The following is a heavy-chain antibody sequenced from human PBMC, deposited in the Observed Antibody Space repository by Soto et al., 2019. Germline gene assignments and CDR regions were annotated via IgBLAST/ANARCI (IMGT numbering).Heavy chain of an antibody. CDR2: ISGSGGTR. J-gene: IGHJ6*02. D-gene: IGHD2-2*01. CDR3: AKDPYLLVVLPAPTGMVV. CDR1: GLTFSRYA. Sequence: GGSLRLSCAASGLTFSRYAMNWVRQAPGKGLEWVSVISGSGGTRYYADSVKGRLTISRDNSQGILYLQMNSLRAADTAVYYCAKDPYLLVVLPAPTGMVVWDHGPTGSVS. V-gene: IGHV3-23*01.